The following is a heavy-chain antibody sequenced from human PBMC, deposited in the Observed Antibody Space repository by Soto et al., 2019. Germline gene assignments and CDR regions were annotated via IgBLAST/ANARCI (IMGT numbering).Heavy chain of an antibody. Sequence: ASVKVSCKASGYTFTGYAMHWVRQAPGQRLEWMGWINAGNGNTKYSQKFQGRVTITRDTSASTAYMELSSLRSEDTAVYYCARDGWLAPYYYYGMDVWGQGTTVTVSS. J-gene: IGHJ6*02. CDR2: INAGNGNT. CDR3: ARDGWLAPYYYYGMDV. CDR1: GYTFTGYA. V-gene: IGHV1-3*01. D-gene: IGHD6-19*01.